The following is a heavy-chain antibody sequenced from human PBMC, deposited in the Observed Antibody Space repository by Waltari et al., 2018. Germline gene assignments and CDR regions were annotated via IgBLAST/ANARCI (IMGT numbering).Heavy chain of an antibody. CDR1: GGSISSSSYY. J-gene: IGHJ4*02. Sequence: QLQLQESGPGLVKPSETLSLTCTVSGGSISSSSYYWGWIRQPPGKGLEWIGSIYYSGSTYYNPSLKSRVTISVDTSKNQCALKLSSVTAADTAVYYCASTVLVLIDYWGQGTLVTVSS. CDR2: IYYSGST. CDR3: ASTVLVLIDY. V-gene: IGHV4-39*07. D-gene: IGHD6-13*01.